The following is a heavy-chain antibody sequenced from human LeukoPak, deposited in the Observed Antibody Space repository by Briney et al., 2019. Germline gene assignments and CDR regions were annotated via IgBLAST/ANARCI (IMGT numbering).Heavy chain of an antibody. CDR3: AKDQEVVPAAIGPSFDY. CDR2: ISASGGSK. Sequence: PGGSLRLSCAASGFTFSSFAMAWVRQAPGKGPAWVAGISASGGSKSYADSVKARLSISRDNSKNMLYLQMNSLRAEDTAVYYCAKDQEVVPAAIGPSFDYWGQGTLVTVSS. D-gene: IGHD2-2*02. J-gene: IGHJ4*02. CDR1: GFTFSSFA. V-gene: IGHV3-23*01.